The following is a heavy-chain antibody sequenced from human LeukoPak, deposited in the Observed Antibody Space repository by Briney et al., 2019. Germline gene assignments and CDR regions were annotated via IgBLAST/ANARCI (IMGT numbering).Heavy chain of an antibody. CDR3: ARDRTNSSGYE. D-gene: IGHD3-22*01. Sequence: SETLSLTCTVSGGSISSSSYYWGWIRQPAGKGLEWIGSIYYSGSTYYNPSLKSRVTISVDTSRNQFSLKLSSVTAADTAVYYCARDRTNSSGYEWGQGTLVTVSS. J-gene: IGHJ4*02. CDR1: GGSISSSSYY. V-gene: IGHV4-39*07. CDR2: IYYSGST.